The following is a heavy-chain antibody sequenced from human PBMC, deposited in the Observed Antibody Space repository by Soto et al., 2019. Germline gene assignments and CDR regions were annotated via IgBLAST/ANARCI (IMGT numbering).Heavy chain of an antibody. J-gene: IGHJ4*02. CDR1: GGTFSSYT. V-gene: IGHV1-69*08. D-gene: IGHD3-3*01. CDR2: IIPILGIA. CDR3: ARENYEKPAPLDY. Sequence: QVQLVQSGAEVKKPGSSVKVSCKASGGTFSSYTISWVRQAPGQGLEWMGRIIPILGIANYAQKFQGRVTITADKSTSTAYMELSSLRSEDTAVYYCARENYEKPAPLDYWGQGTLVTVSS.